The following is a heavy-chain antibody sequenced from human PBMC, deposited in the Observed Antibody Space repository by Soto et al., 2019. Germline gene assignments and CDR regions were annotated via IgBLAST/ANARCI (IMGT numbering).Heavy chain of an antibody. D-gene: IGHD3-10*01. CDR1: GGSIGSYY. CDR2: IYYSGST. CDR3: ARQGSLAFDI. J-gene: IGHJ3*02. V-gene: IGHV4-59*08. Sequence: SETLTLTCTVSGGSIGSYYGSWIRQPPGKGLEWIGYIYYSGSTNYNPSLKSRVTISVDTSKNQFSLKLSSVTAADTAVYYCARQGSLAFDIWGQGTMVTVSS.